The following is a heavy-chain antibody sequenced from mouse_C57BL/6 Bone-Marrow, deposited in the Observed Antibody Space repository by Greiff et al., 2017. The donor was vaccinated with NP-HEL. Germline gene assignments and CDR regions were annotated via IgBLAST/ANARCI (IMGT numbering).Heavy chain of an antibody. D-gene: IGHD2-3*01. Sequence: QVQLQQSGPELVQPGASVKISCTASGYAFSSSWMNWVKQRPGKGLEWIGRIYPGAGDTNYNGKFKGKATLTADKSSSTAYMQLSSLTSEDSAVYFCARLGRWLLQDWYFDVWGTGTTVTVSS. CDR2: IYPGAGDT. CDR1: GYAFSSSW. J-gene: IGHJ1*03. CDR3: ARLGRWLLQDWYFDV. V-gene: IGHV1-82*01.